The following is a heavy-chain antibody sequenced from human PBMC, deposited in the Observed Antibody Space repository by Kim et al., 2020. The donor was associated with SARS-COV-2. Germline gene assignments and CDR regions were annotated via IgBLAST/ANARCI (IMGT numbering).Heavy chain of an antibody. Sequence: AQKVQGRVTITADESTSTAYMELSSLRSEDTAVYYCARGGQQLVMYWFDPWGQGTLVTVSS. J-gene: IGHJ5*02. D-gene: IGHD6-6*01. CDR3: ARGGQQLVMYWFDP. V-gene: IGHV1-69*01.